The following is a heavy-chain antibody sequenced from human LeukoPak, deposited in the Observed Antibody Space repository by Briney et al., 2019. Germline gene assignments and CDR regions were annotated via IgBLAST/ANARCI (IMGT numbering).Heavy chain of an antibody. CDR3: AKKGYGDYADWFDP. Sequence: QPGRSLRLSCAASGFTFSSYGMHWVRQASGKGLGWVAVIWYDGSNKYYADSVKGRFTISRDNSKNTLYLQMNSLRAEDTAVYYCAKKGYGDYADWFDPWGQGTLVTVSS. D-gene: IGHD4-17*01. V-gene: IGHV3-33*06. CDR1: GFTFSSYG. J-gene: IGHJ5*02. CDR2: IWYDGSNK.